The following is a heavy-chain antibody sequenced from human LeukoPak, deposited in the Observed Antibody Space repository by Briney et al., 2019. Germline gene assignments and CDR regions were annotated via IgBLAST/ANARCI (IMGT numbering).Heavy chain of an antibody. J-gene: IGHJ6*02. CDR1: GFTFSSYS. V-gene: IGHV3-7*01. CDR3: ARDSNLYGMDV. Sequence: GGSLRLSCAASGFTFSSYSMSWVRQAPGKGLEWVANIKQDGSEKYYVDSVKGRFTISRDNAKNSLYLQMNSLRAEDTAVYYCARDSNLYGMDVWGQGTTVTVSS. CDR2: IKQDGSEK. D-gene: IGHD3-3*02.